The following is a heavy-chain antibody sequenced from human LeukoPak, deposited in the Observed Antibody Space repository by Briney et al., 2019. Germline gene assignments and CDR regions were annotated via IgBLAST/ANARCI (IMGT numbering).Heavy chain of an antibody. CDR1: GGSIRTSTYY. J-gene: IGHJ4*02. CDR3: ARLLYDSRGYYYFDY. Sequence: SETLSLTCTVSGGSIRTSTYYWGWIRQPPEKGLEWIGGIYYTGSTYDHPSLKSRVTISVDTSKNQVSLKLSSVTAADTAVYYCARLLYDSRGYYYFDYWGQGTLVTVSS. D-gene: IGHD3-22*01. V-gene: IGHV4-39*01. CDR2: IYYTGST.